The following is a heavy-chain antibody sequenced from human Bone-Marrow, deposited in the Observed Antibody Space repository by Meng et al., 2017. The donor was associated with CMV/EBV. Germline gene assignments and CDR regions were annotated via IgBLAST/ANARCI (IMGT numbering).Heavy chain of an antibody. CDR3: ARDRRASIEQRDLHDGFDF. CDR1: GFTFDDYG. V-gene: IGHV3-20*04. CDR2: IKWNGGST. D-gene: IGHD3-22*01. Sequence: GESLKISCSASGFTFDDYGMNWVRQVPGKGLEWVSGIKWNGGSTRYADSVRGRFTISRDNAKNSLYLQMNSLRAEDAALYYCARDRRASIEQRDLHDGFDFWGQGTMVTVSS. J-gene: IGHJ3*01.